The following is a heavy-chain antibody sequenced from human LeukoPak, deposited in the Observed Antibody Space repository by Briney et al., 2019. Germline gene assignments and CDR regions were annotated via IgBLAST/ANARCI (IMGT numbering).Heavy chain of an antibody. D-gene: IGHD2-21*02. CDR1: GFTFSSYW. CDR3: AREVGIVVVTDDAFDI. J-gene: IGHJ3*02. CDR2: IKQDGSEK. Sequence: QAGGSLRLSCVASGFTFSSYWMSWVRQAPGKGLEWVANIKQDGSEKYYVDSVKGRFTISRDNAKNSLYLQMNSLRAEDTAVYYCAREVGIVVVTDDAFDIWGQGTMVTVSS. V-gene: IGHV3-7*01.